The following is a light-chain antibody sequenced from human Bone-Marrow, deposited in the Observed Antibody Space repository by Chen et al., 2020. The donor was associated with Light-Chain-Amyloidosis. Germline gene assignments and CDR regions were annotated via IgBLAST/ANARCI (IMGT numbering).Light chain of an antibody. CDR1: NIGYTS. J-gene: IGLJ3*02. Sequence: SYVLTQPSSVSVAPGQTATIACGGNNIGYTSVHWYQQTTGQAPLLVVYDDSDRPSGIPERGSGSNSGNTATLAISRVEAGDEADYYCQVWDRSSDRPGFGGGTKLTVL. V-gene: IGLV3-21*02. CDR3: QVWDRSSDRPG. CDR2: DDS.